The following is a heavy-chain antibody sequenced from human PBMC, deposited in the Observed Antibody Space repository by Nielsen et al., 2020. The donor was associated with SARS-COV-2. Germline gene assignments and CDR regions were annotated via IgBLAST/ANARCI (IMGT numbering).Heavy chain of an antibody. J-gene: IGHJ4*02. CDR3: ARDHHSQPHIAVAVDPYYFDY. Sequence: WIRQPPGKGLEWIGYVYYSGSTNYNPSLKSRVTISVDTSKNQFSLKLSSVTAADTAVYYCARDHHSQPHIAVAVDPYYFDYWGQGTLVTVSS. CDR2: VYYSGST. V-gene: IGHV4-59*01. D-gene: IGHD6-19*01.